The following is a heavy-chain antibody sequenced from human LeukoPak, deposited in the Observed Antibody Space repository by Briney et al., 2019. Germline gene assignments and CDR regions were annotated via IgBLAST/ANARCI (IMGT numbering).Heavy chain of an antibody. J-gene: IGHJ4*02. D-gene: IGHD5-12*01. CDR3: ARHSSNSGYDYFDY. V-gene: IGHV1-8*01. CDR2: MNPNSGNT. CDR1: GYTLTELS. Sequence: ASVKVSCKVSGYTLTELSMHWVRQATGQGLEWMGWMNPNSGNTAYAQKFQGRVTMTRNTSISTAYMQLSSLRSEDTAVYYCARHSSNSGYDYFDYWGQGILVTVSS.